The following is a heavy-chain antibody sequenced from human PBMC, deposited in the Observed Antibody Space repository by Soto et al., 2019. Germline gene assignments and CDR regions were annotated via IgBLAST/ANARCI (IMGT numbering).Heavy chain of an antibody. J-gene: IGHJ4*02. V-gene: IGHV4-38-2*01. CDR1: GYSISSGYY. Sequence: SETLSLTCAVSGYSISSGYYWGWIRQPPGKGLEWIGSIYHSGSTYYNPSLKSRVTISVDTYKNQFSLKLSSVTAADTAVYYCARNSRYSYAFDRGYWGQGTLVT. D-gene: IGHD5-18*01. CDR2: IYHSGST. CDR3: ARNSRYSYAFDRGY.